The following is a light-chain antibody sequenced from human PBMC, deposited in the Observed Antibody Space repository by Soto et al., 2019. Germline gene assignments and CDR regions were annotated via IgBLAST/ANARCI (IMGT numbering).Light chain of an antibody. V-gene: IGLV2-23*01. J-gene: IGLJ3*02. Sequence: QSVLTQPASVSGSPGQSITISCTGTSSDVGSYNLVSWYQQHPGKAPKLMIYEGSKRPSGVSNRSSGSKSGNTASLTISGLQAEDEADYYCCSYAGSRVFGGGTKVTVL. CDR3: CSYAGSRV. CDR2: EGS. CDR1: SSDVGSYNL.